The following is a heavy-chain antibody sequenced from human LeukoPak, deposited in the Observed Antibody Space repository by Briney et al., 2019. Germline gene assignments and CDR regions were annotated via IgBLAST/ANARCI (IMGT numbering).Heavy chain of an antibody. Sequence: GGSLRLSCAASGFTFSSYAMSWVRQAPGKGLEWVSAISGNGGSTYYADSVKGRFTISRDNSKNTLYLQMNSLRAEDTAVYYCARPTLRYSSSWPLLSWGQGTLVTVSS. J-gene: IGHJ4*02. V-gene: IGHV3-23*01. CDR3: ARPTLRYSSSWPLLS. D-gene: IGHD6-13*01. CDR1: GFTFSSYA. CDR2: ISGNGGST.